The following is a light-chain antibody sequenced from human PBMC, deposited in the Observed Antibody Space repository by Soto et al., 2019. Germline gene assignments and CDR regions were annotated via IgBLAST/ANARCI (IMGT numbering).Light chain of an antibody. CDR3: QQYGSSPYT. J-gene: IGKJ2*01. V-gene: IGKV3-20*01. CDR2: DAS. CDR1: QNVIANY. Sequence: ESVLTQSPGTLSLSPGERATLSCRASQNVIANYLAWYQQKPGQAPRLLIYDASARATGIPDRFSGSGSGTDFTLTITRLEPEDFAVYYCQQYGSSPYTFGQGTKLEI.